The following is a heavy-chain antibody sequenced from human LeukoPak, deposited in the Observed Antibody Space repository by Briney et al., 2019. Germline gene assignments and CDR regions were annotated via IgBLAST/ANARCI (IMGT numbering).Heavy chain of an antibody. V-gene: IGHV3-49*04. Sequence: GGSLRLSCTASGFTFGGYAMSWVRQAPGKGLEWVGFIRSKAYGGTTEYAASVKGRFTISRDDSKSIAYLQMNSLKTEDTAVYYCTRVRGDPISGWFDPWGQGTLVTVSS. CDR2: IRSKAYGGTT. CDR3: TRVRGDPISGWFDP. D-gene: IGHD3-16*01. CDR1: GFTFGGYA. J-gene: IGHJ5*02.